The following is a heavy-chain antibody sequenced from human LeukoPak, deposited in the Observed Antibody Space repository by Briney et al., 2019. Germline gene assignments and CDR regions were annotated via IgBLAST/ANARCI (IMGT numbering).Heavy chain of an antibody. CDR2: IYSGGTT. J-gene: IGHJ4*02. CDR1: GLTVSSNY. D-gene: IGHD1-1*01. CDR3: AKDPTELGILPMDY. V-gene: IGHV3-53*01. Sequence: GGSLRLSCAASGLTVSSNYMSWVRQAPGKGLEWVSVIYSGGTTYYADSVKGRFTISRDNSKNTLYLQMNSLRAEDTAVYYCAKDPTELGILPMDYWGQGTLVTVSS.